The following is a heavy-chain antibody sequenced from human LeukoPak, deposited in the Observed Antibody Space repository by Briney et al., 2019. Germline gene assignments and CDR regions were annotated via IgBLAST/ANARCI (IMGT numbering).Heavy chain of an antibody. J-gene: IGHJ4*02. Sequence: GGPLRLSCAASGFTFSTYAMTWVRQAPGKGLEWVSAISGSGGSTYYADSVKGRFTISRDKSKNTLFLQMNSLRAEDTAVYYCAKDQGVVPTPFFDYWGQGTLVTVSS. CDR1: GFTFSTYA. D-gene: IGHD3-3*01. CDR2: ISGSGGST. V-gene: IGHV3-23*01. CDR3: AKDQGVVPTPFFDY.